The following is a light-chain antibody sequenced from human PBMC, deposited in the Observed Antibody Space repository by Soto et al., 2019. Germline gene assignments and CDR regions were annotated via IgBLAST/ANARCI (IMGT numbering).Light chain of an antibody. CDR2: GAS. V-gene: IGKV3-15*01. Sequence: DIVFTQSPATLSLSPGERATLSCRASQSISNSLAWYQQKPGQAPRLLIYGASTRATGIPARFSGSGSGTEFTLTINSLQAEDCAVYYCQQYYNWPRTFGQGTRLEI. CDR1: QSISNS. J-gene: IGKJ5*01. CDR3: QQYYNWPRT.